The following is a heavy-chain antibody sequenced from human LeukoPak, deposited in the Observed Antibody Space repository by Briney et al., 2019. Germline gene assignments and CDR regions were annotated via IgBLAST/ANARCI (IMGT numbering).Heavy chain of an antibody. CDR2: ITSGSTYI. CDR3: ARGTIAAADIDY. Sequence: GSLRLSCAASGFIFSSYTMNWVRQAPGKGLEWVSSITSGSTYIYYADSVKGRFTISRDNAKNSLYLQMNSLRAEDTAVYYCARGTIAAADIDYWGQGTLVTVSS. V-gene: IGHV3-21*06. D-gene: IGHD6-13*01. CDR1: GFIFSSYT. J-gene: IGHJ4*02.